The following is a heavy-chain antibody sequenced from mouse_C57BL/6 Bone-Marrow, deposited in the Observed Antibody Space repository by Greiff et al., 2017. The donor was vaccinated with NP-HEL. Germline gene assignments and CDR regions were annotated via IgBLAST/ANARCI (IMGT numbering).Heavy chain of an antibody. Sequence: VQLQQPGAELVKPGASVKMSCKASGYTFTSYWITWVKQRPGQGLEWIGDIYPGSGSTNYNEKFKSKATLTVDTSSSTAYMQLSSLTSEDSAVYYCARYFITTTGFAYWGQGTLVTVSA. V-gene: IGHV1-55*01. CDR1: GYTFTSYW. D-gene: IGHD1-1*01. J-gene: IGHJ3*01. CDR3: ARYFITTTGFAY. CDR2: IYPGSGST.